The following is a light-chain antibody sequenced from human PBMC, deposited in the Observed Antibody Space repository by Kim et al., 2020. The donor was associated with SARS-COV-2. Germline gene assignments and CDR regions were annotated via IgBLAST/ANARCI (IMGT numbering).Light chain of an antibody. Sequence: ASVGDRVTITCRASQDISTYLAWYQLKPGKVPKLLIYATSTLQSGVPSLFSGSGSGTDFTLTISSLQPEDVATYYCQKFNSAPRTFGQGTKVDIK. CDR1: QDISTY. CDR2: ATS. J-gene: IGKJ1*01. CDR3: QKFNSAPRT. V-gene: IGKV1-27*01.